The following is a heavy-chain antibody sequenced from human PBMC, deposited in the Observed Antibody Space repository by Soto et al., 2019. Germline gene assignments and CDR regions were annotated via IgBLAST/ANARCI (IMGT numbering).Heavy chain of an antibody. CDR1: GGSISSYY. D-gene: IGHD3-22*01. J-gene: IGHJ6*02. CDR3: ARTYYICGYSYYYYGMDV. CDR2: IYYSGST. Sequence: SETLSLTCTVSGGSISSYYWSWIRQPPGKGLEWIGYIYYSGSTNYNPSLKSRVTISVDTSKNQFSLKLSSVTAADTAVYYCARTYYICGYSYYYYGMDVRSQRTSVPVSS. V-gene: IGHV4-59*01.